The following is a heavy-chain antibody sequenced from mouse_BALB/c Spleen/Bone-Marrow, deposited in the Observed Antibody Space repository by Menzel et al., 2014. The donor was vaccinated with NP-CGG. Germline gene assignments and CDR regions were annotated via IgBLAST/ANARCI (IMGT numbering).Heavy chain of an antibody. V-gene: IGHV2-6-7*01. CDR2: IWGDGST. CDR1: GFSLTGYG. D-gene: IGHD4-1*01. J-gene: IGHJ4*01. Sequence: VQGVESGPGLVAPSQSLSITCTVSGFSLTGYGVNCARQPPGKGLEWLGMIWGDGSTDYNSALKSRLSISKDNSKSQVFLKMNSLQTDDTARYYCARTLGHYAMDYWGQGTSVTVSS. CDR3: ARTLGHYAMDY.